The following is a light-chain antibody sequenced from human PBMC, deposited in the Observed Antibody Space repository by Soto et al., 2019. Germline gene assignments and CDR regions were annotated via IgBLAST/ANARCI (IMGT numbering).Light chain of an antibody. J-gene: IGKJ1*01. CDR1: QSVGTN. Sequence: EIVMTQSPATLSVSPGERATLSCRASQSVGTNLAWYQQKPGQAPRLLIYAASSRATGIPDRFSGGGSGTDFTLTISRLKPEDFAVYYCQQCGSSPWTFGQGTKVDIK. V-gene: IGKV3-20*01. CDR3: QQCGSSPWT. CDR2: AAS.